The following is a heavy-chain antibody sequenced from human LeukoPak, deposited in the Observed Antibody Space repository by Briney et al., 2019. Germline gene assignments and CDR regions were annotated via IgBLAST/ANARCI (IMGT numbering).Heavy chain of an antibody. CDR1: GFTFSSYW. V-gene: IGHV3-7*01. CDR2: IRYDGTEK. Sequence: GGSLRLSCAASGFTFSSYWMSWVRQAPGKGLEWAANIRYDGTEKYYADSVRGRFTISRDNAETSLYLQVNSLRAEDTAVYYCVRFSVPERYGGIMGRGVILFDYGGQGTLVTVSS. J-gene: IGHJ4*02. D-gene: IGHD3-10*01. CDR3: VRFSVPERYGGIMGRGVILFDY.